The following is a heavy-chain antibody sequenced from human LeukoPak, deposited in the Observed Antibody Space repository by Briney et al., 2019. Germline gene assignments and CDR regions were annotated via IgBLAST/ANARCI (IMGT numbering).Heavy chain of an antibody. D-gene: IGHD2-8*01. Sequence: AGRSLRLSCAASGFTFDDYAMHWVRQAPGKGLEWVSGISWNSGSIGYADSVKGRFTIPRDNAKNSLYLQMNSLRAEDTALYYCAKDMGFRWSRYYFDYWGQGTLVTVSS. CDR1: GFTFDDYA. V-gene: IGHV3-9*01. CDR3: AKDMGFRWSRYYFDY. J-gene: IGHJ4*02. CDR2: ISWNSGSI.